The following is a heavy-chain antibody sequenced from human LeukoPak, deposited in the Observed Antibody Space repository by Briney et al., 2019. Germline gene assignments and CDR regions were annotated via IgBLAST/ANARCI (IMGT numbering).Heavy chain of an antibody. J-gene: IGHJ2*01. D-gene: IGHD2-2*01. CDR1: GFTFSSYS. CDR2: ISSTSTYI. Sequence: GGSLRLACVASGFTFSSYSMNWVRQAPGKGLEWVSSISSTSTYIYYADSLRGRFTISRDNAKNSLYLQMNSLRAEDTAVNYCARERCSSTSCYPYYWYLDLWGRGTLVTVSS. CDR3: ARERCSSTSCYPYYWYLDL. V-gene: IGHV3-21*01.